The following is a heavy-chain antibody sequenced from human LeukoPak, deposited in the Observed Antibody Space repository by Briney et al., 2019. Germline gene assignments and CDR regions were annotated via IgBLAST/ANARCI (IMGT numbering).Heavy chain of an antibody. CDR2: IWYDGSNK. D-gene: IGHD3-3*01. CDR1: GFTFSSYG. J-gene: IGHJ4*02. Sequence: GGSLRLSCAASGFTFSSYGMHWVRQAPGKGLEWVAVIWYDGSNKYYADSVKGRFTISRDNSKNTLYLQMNSLRAEDTAVYNCARAYSYYDFWSGYLPVPDYWGQGTLVTVSS. CDR3: ARAYSYYDFWSGYLPVPDY. V-gene: IGHV3-33*01.